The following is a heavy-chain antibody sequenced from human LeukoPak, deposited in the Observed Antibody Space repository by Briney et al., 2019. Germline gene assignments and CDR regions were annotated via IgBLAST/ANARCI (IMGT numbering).Heavy chain of an antibody. V-gene: IGHV4-39*02. CDR2: IYYSGST. J-gene: IGHJ6*02. CDR3: ARERVVPAAARSMVG. CDR1: GGSISSRSYY. D-gene: IGHD2-2*01. Sequence: PSETLSLTRTVSGGSISSRSYYWGWIRQPPGKGLEWIRSIYYSGSTYYNPSLKSRVPISVDTSKNQSSLELSTVTAADTAVYYCARERVVPAAARSMVGWGQGTSVTVS.